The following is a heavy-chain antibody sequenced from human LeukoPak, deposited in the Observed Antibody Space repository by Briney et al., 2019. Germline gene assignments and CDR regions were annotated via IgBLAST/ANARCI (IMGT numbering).Heavy chain of an antibody. J-gene: IGHJ5*02. D-gene: IGHD6-13*01. V-gene: IGHV4-31*03. Sequence: SETLSLTCTVSGGSISSGGYDWSWIRQHPGKGLEWIGYIYYSGSTYYNPSLKSRVTISVDTSKNQFSLKLSSVTAADTAVYYCAREIAAAGTNWFDPWGQGTLVTVSS. CDR3: AREIAAAGTNWFDP. CDR1: GGSISSGGYD. CDR2: IYYSGST.